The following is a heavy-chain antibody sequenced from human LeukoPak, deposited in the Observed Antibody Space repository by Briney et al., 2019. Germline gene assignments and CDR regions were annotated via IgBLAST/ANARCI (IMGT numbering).Heavy chain of an antibody. V-gene: IGHV4-39*07. CDR2: IYYSGST. CDR1: GGSISSYY. D-gene: IGHD3-22*01. Sequence: PSETLSLTCTVSGGSISSYYWGWIRQPPGKGLEWIGSIYYSGSTYYNPSLKSRVTISVDTSKNQFSLKLSSVTAADTAVYYCARDTRDYYDSSGPFDYWGQGTLVTVSS. CDR3: ARDTRDYYDSSGPFDY. J-gene: IGHJ4*02.